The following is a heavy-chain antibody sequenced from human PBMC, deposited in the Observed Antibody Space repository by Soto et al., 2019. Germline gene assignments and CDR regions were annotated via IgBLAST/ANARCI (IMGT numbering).Heavy chain of an antibody. CDR2: IYPGYSDT. CDR1: GYSFTSHC. Sequence: GQPLKIPCKGSGYSFTSHCIGWRRQMPRKGLECMGIIYPGYSDTIYSPSFQGQFTSSADKSISTDYLQSSSLKASDTAMYYCASSSSTPGGLNSGYDHLLPHYGMDVWGQGTTVTVYS. J-gene: IGHJ6*01. D-gene: IGHD5-12*01. CDR3: ASSSSTPGGLNSGYDHLLPHYGMDV. V-gene: IGHV5-51*01.